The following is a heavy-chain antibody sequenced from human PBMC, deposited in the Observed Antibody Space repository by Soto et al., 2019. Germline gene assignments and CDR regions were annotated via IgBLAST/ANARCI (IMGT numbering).Heavy chain of an antibody. Sequence: QVQLQESGPGLVKPSETLSLTCTVAGGSIDNYYWSWIRQSAGKGLEWIGHIYSSGSTNYNPSLKSRVTMSVDTSKNQFSLKLSSVTAADTAVYYCARDPNLPGDSWTGYLNYGMDVWGQGTTVTVSS. CDR1: GGSIDNYY. CDR3: ARDPNLPGDSWTGYLNYGMDV. J-gene: IGHJ6*02. D-gene: IGHD3-3*01. V-gene: IGHV4-4*07. CDR2: IYSSGST.